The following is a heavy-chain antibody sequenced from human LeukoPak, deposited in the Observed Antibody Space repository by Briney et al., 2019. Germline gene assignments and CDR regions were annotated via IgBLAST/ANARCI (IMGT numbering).Heavy chain of an antibody. V-gene: IGHV1-3*01. J-gene: IGHJ4*02. D-gene: IGHD3-3*01. CDR3: ARSPGIYYDFWSGYQKSFYFDY. CDR2: INAGNGNT. CDR1: GYTFTSYA. Sequence: ASVKVSCKASGYTFTSYAMHWLRQAPGRRLEWMGWINAGNGNTKYSQKFQGRVTITRDTSASTAYMELSSLRSEDTAVYYCARSPGIYYDFWSGYQKSFYFDYWGQGTLVTVSS.